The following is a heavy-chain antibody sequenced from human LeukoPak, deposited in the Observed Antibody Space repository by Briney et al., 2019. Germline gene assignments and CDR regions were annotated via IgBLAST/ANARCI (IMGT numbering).Heavy chain of an antibody. Sequence: GGSLRLSCAASGFTFSSYEMNWVRQAPGKGLECLSYIDGSGSTTYYADSVKGRFTLSRDNAYNSLYLQMNSLRAEDTAVYYCARVSHPQQPLDFWGQGTLVTVSS. J-gene: IGHJ4*02. CDR2: IDGSGSTT. D-gene: IGHD6-13*01. CDR1: GFTFSSYE. CDR3: ARVSHPQQPLDF. V-gene: IGHV3-48*03.